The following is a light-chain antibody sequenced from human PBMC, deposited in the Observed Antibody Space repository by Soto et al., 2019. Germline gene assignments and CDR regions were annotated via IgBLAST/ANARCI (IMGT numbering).Light chain of an antibody. Sequence: CRASQSVTSTYLAWYQQRPGQTPTLLISDTSIRATGIPARFSGSGSGTEFTLTIGSLQSEDFAVYYCQQYYNWPPLTFGGGTKVDIK. CDR2: DTS. V-gene: IGKV3D-15*01. CDR3: QQYYNWPPLT. CDR1: QSVTST. J-gene: IGKJ4*01.